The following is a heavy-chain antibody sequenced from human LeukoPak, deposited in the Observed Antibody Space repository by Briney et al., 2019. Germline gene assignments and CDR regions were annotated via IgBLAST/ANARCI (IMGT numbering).Heavy chain of an antibody. J-gene: IGHJ4*02. CDR3: ARWHPSGHNYYYDY. CDR1: GFTVSTNY. CDR2: IYDSGTT. V-gene: IGHV3-53*01. D-gene: IGHD3-10*01. Sequence: PGGSLRLSCAASGFTVSTNYMSWVRQAPEKGLEWVSLIYDSGTTYYADSVKGRFTISRDNSKNTLYLQMNSLRAEDTAVYYCARWHPSGHNYYYDYWGQGTLVTVSS.